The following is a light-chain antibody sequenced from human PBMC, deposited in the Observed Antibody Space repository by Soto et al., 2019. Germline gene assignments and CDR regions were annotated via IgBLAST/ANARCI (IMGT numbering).Light chain of an antibody. J-gene: IGLJ3*02. CDR3: SSYTTSTTLVV. CDR1: SSDVGGYNY. Sequence: QSVLTQPASMSGSPGQSITISCTGTSSDVGGYNYVSWYQQHPGKAPKLMIYEVSHRPSGASDRFSGSKTGNTASLTISGRQAEEEADYYCSSYTTSTTLVVFGGGTKLTVL. CDR2: EVS. V-gene: IGLV2-14*01.